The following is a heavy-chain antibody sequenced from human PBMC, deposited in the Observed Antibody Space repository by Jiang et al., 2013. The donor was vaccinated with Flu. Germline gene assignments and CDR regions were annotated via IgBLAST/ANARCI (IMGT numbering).Heavy chain of an antibody. CDR2: IYTSGST. Sequence: GSGLVKPSQTLSLTCTVSGGSISSGSYYWSWIRQPAGKGLEWIGRIYTSGSTNYNPSLKSRVTISVDTSKNQFSLKLSSVTAADTAVYYCATSPAYCSGGTCYKFDYWGQGTLVTV. D-gene: IGHD2-15*01. CDR3: ATSPAYCSGGTCYKFDY. J-gene: IGHJ4*02. CDR1: GGSISSGSYY. V-gene: IGHV4-61*02.